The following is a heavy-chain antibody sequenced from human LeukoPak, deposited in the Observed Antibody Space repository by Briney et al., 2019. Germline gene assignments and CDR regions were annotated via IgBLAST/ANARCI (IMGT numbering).Heavy chain of an antibody. D-gene: IGHD6-19*01. J-gene: IGHJ4*02. CDR2: TYTGGNS. V-gene: IGHV3-53*01. CDR3: ASLNSSGWFLYFDY. CDR1: GFTVSSIL. Sequence: SGGSLRLSCAASGFTVSSILMVWVRQAPGKGLEWVSVTYTGGNSYYADSVKGRFIISRDISKNTLYLQMNSLRAEDSALYYCASLNSSGWFLYFDYWGQGTLVVVSS.